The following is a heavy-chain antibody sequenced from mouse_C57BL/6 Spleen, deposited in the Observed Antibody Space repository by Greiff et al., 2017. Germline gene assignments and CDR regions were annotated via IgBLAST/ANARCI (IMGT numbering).Heavy chain of an antibody. V-gene: IGHV14-4*01. CDR3: TTYDGFAY. CDR1: GFNIKDDY. CDR2: IDPENGDT. J-gene: IGHJ3*01. D-gene: IGHD2-12*01. Sequence: VQLQQSGAELVRPGASVKLSCTASGFNIKDDYMHWVEQRPEQGLEWIGWIDPENGDTEYASKFQGKATITADTSSNTAYLQLSSLTSEDTAVYYCTTYDGFAYWGQGTLVTVSA.